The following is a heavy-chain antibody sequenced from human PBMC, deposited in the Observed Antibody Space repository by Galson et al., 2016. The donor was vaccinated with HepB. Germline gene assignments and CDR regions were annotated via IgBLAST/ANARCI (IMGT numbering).Heavy chain of an antibody. CDR1: GFTFSDYA. Sequence: SLRLSCAASGFTFSDYAMHWVRQAPGKGLEWVALISYDGSYEDYADSVKGRFTISRDNSKNTLYLQMNSLRVEDTAVYYCARDRLPSIAALNYGMDVWGQGTTVTVSS. J-gene: IGHJ6*02. V-gene: IGHV3-30*04. CDR3: ARDRLPSIAALNYGMDV. D-gene: IGHD6-6*01. CDR2: ISYDGSYE.